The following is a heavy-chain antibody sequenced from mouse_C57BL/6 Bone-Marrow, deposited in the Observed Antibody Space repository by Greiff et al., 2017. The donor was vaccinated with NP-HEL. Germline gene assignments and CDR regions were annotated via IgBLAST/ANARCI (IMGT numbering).Heavy chain of an antibody. J-gene: IGHJ4*01. CDR3: TRWGYGNHCYYAMDY. CDR1: GYTFTSYW. CDR2: IYPGNSDT. D-gene: IGHD2-1*01. Sequence: EVQLQQSGTVLARPGASVKMSCKTSGYTFTSYWMHWVKQRPGQGLEWIGAIYPGNSDTSYNQKFKGKAKLTAVTSTSTAYMELSSLTNDDSAVYYCTRWGYGNHCYYAMDYWGQGTSVTVSS. V-gene: IGHV1-5*01.